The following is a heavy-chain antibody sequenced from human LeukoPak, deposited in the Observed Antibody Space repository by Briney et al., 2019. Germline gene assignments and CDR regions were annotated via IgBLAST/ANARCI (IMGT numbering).Heavy chain of an antibody. CDR3: ARDRYDYVWGSYPDDY. CDR2: ISAYNGNT. D-gene: IGHD3-16*02. V-gene: IGHV1-18*01. CDR1: GYTFTSYG. Sequence: ASVKVSCKASGYTFTSYGISWVRQAPGQGLEWMGWISAYNGNTNYAQKLQGRVTMTTDTSTSTAYMELRSLRSDDTAVYYCARDRYDYVWGSYPDDYWGQGTLVTVSS. J-gene: IGHJ4*02.